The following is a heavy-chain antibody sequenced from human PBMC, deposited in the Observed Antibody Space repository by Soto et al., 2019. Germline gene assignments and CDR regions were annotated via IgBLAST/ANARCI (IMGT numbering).Heavy chain of an antibody. D-gene: IGHD3-22*01. V-gene: IGHV2-70*11. CDR1: GFSLSTSGMC. Sequence: SGPTLVNPPQTLTLTCTFSGFSLSTSGMCVSWIRQPPGKALEWLARIDWDDDKYYSTSLKTRLTISKDTSKNQVVLTMTNMDPVDTATYYCARIPHYYDSSGYYPGWGQGTLVTV. CDR3: ARIPHYYDSSGYYPG. CDR2: IDWDDDK. J-gene: IGHJ4*02.